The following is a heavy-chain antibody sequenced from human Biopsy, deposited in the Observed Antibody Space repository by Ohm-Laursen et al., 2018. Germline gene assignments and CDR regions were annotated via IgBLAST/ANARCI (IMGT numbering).Heavy chain of an antibody. D-gene: IGHD2/OR15-2a*01. J-gene: IGHJ6*02. Sequence: SETLSLTCEVYGKTFSDYYWSWIRQPPGKGLEWIGQINQSGRTNYNPSLKSRVTISVDTSKNQFSLRLNSVTAADTAVYYCARATNSTGWPYYYFYGMDVWGQGTTVTVSS. CDR2: INQSGRT. V-gene: IGHV4-34*01. CDR3: ARATNSTGWPYYYFYGMDV. CDR1: GKTFSDYY.